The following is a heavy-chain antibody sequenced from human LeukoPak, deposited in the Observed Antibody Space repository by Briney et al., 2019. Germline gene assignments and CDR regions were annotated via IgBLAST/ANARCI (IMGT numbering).Heavy chain of an antibody. V-gene: IGHV3-74*01. Sequence: PGGSLRLSCAASGLTFSSYWMHWVRQAPGKGLVWVSRINSDGSSTSYADSVKGRFTISRGNAKNTLYLQMNSLRAVDTAVYYCARVYDVNWGGFDYWGQGTLVTVSS. CDR3: ARVYDVNWGGFDY. CDR1: GLTFSSYW. D-gene: IGHD7-27*01. CDR2: INSDGSST. J-gene: IGHJ4*02.